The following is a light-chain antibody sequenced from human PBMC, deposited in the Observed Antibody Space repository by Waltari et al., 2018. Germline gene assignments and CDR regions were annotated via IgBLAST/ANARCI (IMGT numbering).Light chain of an antibody. CDR2: QVS. J-gene: IGKJ1*01. V-gene: IGKV2-30*01. CDR1: QGLIYSDGNTY. Sequence: ISCRSSQGLIYSDGNTYLNWFQQRPGQSPRRLIYQVSNRDSGVPDRFSASGSGTDFTLKIDRVEAEDIAVYYCMQGTHWPWTFGQGTRVEIK. CDR3: MQGTHWPWT.